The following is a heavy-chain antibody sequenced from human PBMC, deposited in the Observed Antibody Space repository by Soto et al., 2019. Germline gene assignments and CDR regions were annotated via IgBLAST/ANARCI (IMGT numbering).Heavy chain of an antibody. D-gene: IGHD2-21*02. Sequence: QVQLVQSGAEEKKPGASVKVSCKASGYAFSSYAMHWVRQAPGQGLEWMGWINIGSGNTEYSQNFQDRITITRDTSASTVYMELSSLRSEDTAVYYCARDGGDCGYRLIYYCYIGLDVWGQGTTVSVSS. J-gene: IGHJ6*02. CDR3: ARDGGDCGYRLIYYCYIGLDV. CDR2: INIGSGNT. CDR1: GYAFSSYA. V-gene: IGHV1-3*05.